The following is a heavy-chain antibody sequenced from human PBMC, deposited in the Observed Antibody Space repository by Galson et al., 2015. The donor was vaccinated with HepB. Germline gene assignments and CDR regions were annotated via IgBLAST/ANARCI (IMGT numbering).Heavy chain of an antibody. V-gene: IGHV3-30*04. CDR2: ISYDGSNK. D-gene: IGHD3-10*01. CDR3: AKNYYGSGSYSFDY. J-gene: IGHJ4*02. CDR1: GFTFSSYA. Sequence: SLRLSCAASGFTFSSYAMHWVRQAPGKGLEWVAVISYDGSNKYYADSVKGRFTISRDNSKNTLYLQMNSLRAEDTAVYYCAKNYYGSGSYSFDYWGQGTLVTVSS.